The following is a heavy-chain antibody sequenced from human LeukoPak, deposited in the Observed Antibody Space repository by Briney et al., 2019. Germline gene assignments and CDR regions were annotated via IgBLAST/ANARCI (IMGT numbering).Heavy chain of an antibody. D-gene: IGHD5-18*01. Sequence: GGSLRLSCAASVFTLSSYEMNWVRQAPGNRLGWVSYISNCGTAIYYADSVKGRFTISRDKAKSSLYLQMNSLSAEATAVYYCARAGYSMDTEYFQHWGQGTLVTVSS. CDR2: ISNCGTAI. CDR3: ARAGYSMDTEYFQH. V-gene: IGHV3-48*03. J-gene: IGHJ1*01. CDR1: VFTLSSYE.